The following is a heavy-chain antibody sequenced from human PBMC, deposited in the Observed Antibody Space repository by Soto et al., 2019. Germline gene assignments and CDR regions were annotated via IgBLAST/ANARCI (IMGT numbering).Heavy chain of an antibody. Sequence: GGSLRLSCAASVFTFNRYAMSWVRQAPGKGLEWVSAISDSGYDTYYGGAVKGRFTLSRYNSENTLYLQINSLRLEHTATYYCAKDPLWFVVSSAFDYWGQGALVTVSS. D-gene: IGHD2-21*01. CDR2: ISDSGYDT. CDR1: VFTFNRYA. V-gene: IGHV3-23*01. J-gene: IGHJ4*02. CDR3: AKDPLWFVVSSAFDY.